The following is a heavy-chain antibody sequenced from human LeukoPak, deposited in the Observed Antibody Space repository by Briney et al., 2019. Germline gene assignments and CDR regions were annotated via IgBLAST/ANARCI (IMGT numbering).Heavy chain of an antibody. J-gene: IGHJ5*02. V-gene: IGHV3-73*01. CDR1: GFTFSGSA. CDR2: IDKEKNSYATAS. Sequence: GGSLKLSCAASGFTFSGSAIHWVRQSFGKGLEWIGHIDKEKNSYATASAYAVSVEGRFTVSRDDSKNMAFLPMSGMKTEDTALYFCTRDSGTYNWLDPWGQGTLVTVSS. CDR3: TRDSGTYNWLDP. D-gene: IGHD1-26*01.